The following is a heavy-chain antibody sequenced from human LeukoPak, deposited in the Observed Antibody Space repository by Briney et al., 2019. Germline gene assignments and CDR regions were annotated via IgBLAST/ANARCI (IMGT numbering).Heavy chain of an antibody. CDR3: ARHPFTASGSYYSPDY. V-gene: IGHV5-51*01. CDR2: IYPGDSDT. J-gene: IGHJ4*02. Sequence: GESLKISCKGSGYSFTSYWIGWVRQMPGKDLEWMGIIYPGDSDTRYSPSFQGQVTISADKYISTAYLQWSSLKASDTAMYYCARHPFTASGSYYSPDYWGRGTLVTVSS. D-gene: IGHD3-10*01. CDR1: GYSFTSYW.